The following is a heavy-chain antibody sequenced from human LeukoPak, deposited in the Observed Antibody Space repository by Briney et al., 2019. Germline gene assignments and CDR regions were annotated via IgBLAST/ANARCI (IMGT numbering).Heavy chain of an antibody. CDR3: ARGYSSSWHHYYYYMDV. J-gene: IGHJ6*03. CDR1: GFTFSSYS. D-gene: IGHD6-13*01. CDR2: ITSSSSYI. V-gene: IGHV3-21*01. Sequence: VGSLRLSCAASGFTFSSYSMNWVRQAPGKGLERVSSITSSSSYIYYADSVKGRFTISRDNAKNSPYLQMNSLRAEDTAVYYCARGYSSSWHHYYYYMDVWGKGTTVTVSS.